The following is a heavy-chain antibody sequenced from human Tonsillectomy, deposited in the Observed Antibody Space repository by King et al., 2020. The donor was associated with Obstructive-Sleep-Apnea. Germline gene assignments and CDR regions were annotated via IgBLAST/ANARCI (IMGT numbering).Heavy chain of an antibody. D-gene: IGHD4-23*01. J-gene: IGHJ4*02. CDR3: ARDLDYCGVDFDY. CDR1: GFTFSSYW. V-gene: IGHV3-7*03. Sequence: VQLVESGGGLVQPGGSLRLSCAASGFTFSSYWMSWVRQAPGKGLEWVANIKQDGSEKYYVDSVKGRFTISRDNAKNSLYLQMNSLRAEDTAVYYCARDLDYCGVDFDYWVQGTLVTVSS. CDR2: IKQDGSEK.